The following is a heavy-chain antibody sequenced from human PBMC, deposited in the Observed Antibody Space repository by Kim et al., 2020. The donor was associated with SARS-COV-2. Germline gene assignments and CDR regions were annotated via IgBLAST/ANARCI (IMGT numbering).Heavy chain of an antibody. D-gene: IGHD2-21*02. V-gene: IGHV1-69*02. CDR1: GGTFSSYT. CDR2: IIPILGIA. Sequence: SVKVSCKASGGTFSSYTISWVRQAPGQGLEWMGRIIPILGIANYAQKFQGRVTITADKSTSTAYMELSSLRSEDTAVYYCARGGPAYCGGDCQATLYYYYGMDVWGQGTTVTVSS. J-gene: IGHJ6*02. CDR3: ARGGPAYCGGDCQATLYYYYGMDV.